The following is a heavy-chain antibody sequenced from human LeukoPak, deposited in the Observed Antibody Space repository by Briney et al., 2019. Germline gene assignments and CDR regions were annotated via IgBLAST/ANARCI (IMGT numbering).Heavy chain of an antibody. D-gene: IGHD2-15*01. CDR1: GFTFSIYA. V-gene: IGHV3-30-3*01. Sequence: PGRSLRLSCAASGFTFSIYAMHWVRQAPGKGLEWVAGISYNGSNEYYSDSVRGRFTITRDNSKNTVFLQMNSLRAEDTGVYHCARDRGGSGFYYFDYWGQGTLVTVSS. J-gene: IGHJ4*02. CDR2: ISYNGSNE. CDR3: ARDRGGSGFYYFDY.